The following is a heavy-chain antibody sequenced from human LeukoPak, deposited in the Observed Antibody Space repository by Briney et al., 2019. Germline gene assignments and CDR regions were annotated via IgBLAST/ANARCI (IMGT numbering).Heavy chain of an antibody. Sequence: GGSLRLSCAASGFTFNNYAMSWVRQAPGKGLEWVSAISGSGDNTYYADSVKGRFTISRDNSKNTLYLQMNSLRAEDTAVYYCARADGSFWYFALWGRGTLVTVSS. CDR1: GFTFNNYA. J-gene: IGHJ2*01. CDR3: ARADGSFWYFAL. CDR2: ISGSGDNT. V-gene: IGHV3-23*01. D-gene: IGHD2-2*03.